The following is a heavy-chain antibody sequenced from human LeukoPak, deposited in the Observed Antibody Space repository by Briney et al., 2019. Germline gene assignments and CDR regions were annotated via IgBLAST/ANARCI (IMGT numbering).Heavy chain of an antibody. CDR3: ARGFDYSRYYGMDV. D-gene: IGHD4-11*01. V-gene: IGHV4-34*01. Sequence: SETLSLTCSVSGGSFSDYYWSWIRQPPGTGLEWIGEINHSGSTNYNPSLKSRVTISLDTSKNQFPLKLSSVTAADTAVYYCARGFDYSRYYGMDVWGQGTTATVSS. CDR1: GGSFSDYY. CDR2: INHSGST. J-gene: IGHJ6*02.